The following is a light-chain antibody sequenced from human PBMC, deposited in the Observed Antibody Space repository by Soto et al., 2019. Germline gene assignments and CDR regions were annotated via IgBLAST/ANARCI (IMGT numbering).Light chain of an antibody. CDR3: QQYNNWPFT. Sequence: EIVMTQSPATLSVSPGERATLSCRAGQSVTTHFAWYQPKPGQAPRLLIYGASTSATGITARFSGRGSGTEFTLTISSLQSEDFAVYYCQQYNNWPFTFGPGTRVDIQ. CDR1: QSVTTH. CDR2: GAS. J-gene: IGKJ3*01. V-gene: IGKV3-15*01.